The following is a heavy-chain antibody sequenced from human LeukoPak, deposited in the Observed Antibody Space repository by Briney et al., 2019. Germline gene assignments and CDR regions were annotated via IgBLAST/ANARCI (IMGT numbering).Heavy chain of an antibody. CDR2: FDPEDGET. J-gene: IGHJ6*03. CDR3: ARDFGGYSNYYYYYYMDV. V-gene: IGHV1-24*01. CDR1: GYTLTELS. D-gene: IGHD5-12*01. Sequence: ASVKVSCKVSGYTLTELSMHWVRQAPGKGLEWMGGFDPEDGETIYAQKFQGRVTMTEDTSTDTAYMELSSLRSEDTAVYYCARDFGGYSNYYYYYYMDVWGKGTTVTVSS.